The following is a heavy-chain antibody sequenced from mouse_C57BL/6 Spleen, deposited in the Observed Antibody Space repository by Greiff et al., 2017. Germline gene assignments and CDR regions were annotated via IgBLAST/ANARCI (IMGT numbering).Heavy chain of an antibody. V-gene: IGHV1-64*01. J-gene: IGHJ3*01. Sequence: QVQLQQPGAELVKPGASVKLSCKASGYTFTSYWMHWVKQRPGQGLVWIGMIHPNSGSTNYNEKFKSKATLTVDKSSSTAYMQLCSLTSDDSAVYYCARGYDGYYGWFAYWGQGTLVTVSA. CDR2: IHPNSGST. CDR3: ARGYDGYYGWFAY. D-gene: IGHD2-3*01. CDR1: GYTFTSYW.